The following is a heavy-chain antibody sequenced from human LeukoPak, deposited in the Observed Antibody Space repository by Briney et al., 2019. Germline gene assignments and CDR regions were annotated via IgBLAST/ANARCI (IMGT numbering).Heavy chain of an antibody. CDR2: TKSKTDGGTT. CDR1: GLTFSNAW. D-gene: IGHD4-17*01. V-gene: IGHV3-15*01. CDR3: TALIYGDYDY. Sequence: GRSPRLSRAASGLTFSNAWMRWVRQAPRKGLEWVGRTKSKTDGGTTDYAATVKGRFTNSRDDSKNTLYLQMNSLKTEDTAVYYCTALIYGDYDYWGQGTLVTVSS. J-gene: IGHJ4*02.